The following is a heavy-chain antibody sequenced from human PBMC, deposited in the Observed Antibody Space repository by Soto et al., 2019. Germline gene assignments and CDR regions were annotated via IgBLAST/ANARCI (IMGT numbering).Heavy chain of an antibody. CDR1: GFTFTSHA. CDR3: ARERGEYTSGWYDY. CDR2: MTSNGDRA. V-gene: IGHV3-64*01. Sequence: EVQLVESGGGLVQPGGSLRLSCAASGFTFTSHAIQWVRQAPGKGLEYVSSMTSNGDRADYANSVKGRFTVSRDESKNTLYLQMDSLRTEDMAVYYCARERGEYTSGWYDYWGQGTLVTVSS. J-gene: IGHJ4*02. D-gene: IGHD6-19*01.